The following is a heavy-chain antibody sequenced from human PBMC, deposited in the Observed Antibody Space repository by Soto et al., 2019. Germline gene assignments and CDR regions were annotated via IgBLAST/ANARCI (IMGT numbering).Heavy chain of an antibody. Sequence: GKSLKISCKGSGYSFSTYWIAWVRQMPGKGLEWMGNIYSGDSNTRYSPSFQGQVTISADKSISTAYLQWSSLKASDTAIYYCATWRGSSWFDDWGQGTLVSVSS. CDR1: GYSFSTYW. CDR3: ATWRGSSWFDD. D-gene: IGHD6-13*01. CDR2: IYSGDSNT. V-gene: IGHV5-51*01. J-gene: IGHJ4*02.